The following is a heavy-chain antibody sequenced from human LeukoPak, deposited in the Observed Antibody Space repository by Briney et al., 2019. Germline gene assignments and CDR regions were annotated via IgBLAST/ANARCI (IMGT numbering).Heavy chain of an antibody. Sequence: SVTVSCTASGGTFSSYAISWVRQAPGQGLEWMGGIIPIFGTANYAQKFQGRVTITADESTGTAYMELSSLRSEDTAVYYCATGSGSAYCGGDCYSGWYFDLWGRGTLVTVSS. D-gene: IGHD2-21*02. CDR3: ATGSGSAYCGGDCYSGWYFDL. CDR1: GGTFSSYA. CDR2: IIPIFGTA. J-gene: IGHJ2*01. V-gene: IGHV1-69*13.